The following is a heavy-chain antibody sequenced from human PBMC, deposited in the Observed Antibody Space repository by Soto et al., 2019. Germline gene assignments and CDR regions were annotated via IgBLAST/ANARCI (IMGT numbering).Heavy chain of an antibody. V-gene: IGHV3-23*01. CDR3: AKDTETQYYYYYYGMDV. CDR2: ISGSGGST. J-gene: IGHJ6*02. CDR1: GFTFSSYA. D-gene: IGHD4-4*01. Sequence: GGSLRLSCAASGFTFSSYAMSWVRQAPGKGLEWVSAISGSGGSTYYADSVKGRFTISRDNSKNTLYLQMNSLRAEDTAVYYCAKDTETQYYYYYYGMDVWGQGTTVTVSS.